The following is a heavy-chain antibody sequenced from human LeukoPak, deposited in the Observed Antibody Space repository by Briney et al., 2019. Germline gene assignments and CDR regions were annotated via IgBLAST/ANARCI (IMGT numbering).Heavy chain of an antibody. CDR2: INPYSGDT. D-gene: IGHD4-17*01. V-gene: IGHV1-2*02. J-gene: IGHJ4*02. CDR1: GYTFAGYY. CDR3: ARAHENGDSLIDY. Sequence: GASVKVSCKASGYTFAGYYMHWVRQAPGQGLEWMGWINPYSGDTNFAQKFHGRVTMTRDTSISTAYMELSRLRSDETAVYYCARAHENGDSLIDYWGQGTLVTVSS.